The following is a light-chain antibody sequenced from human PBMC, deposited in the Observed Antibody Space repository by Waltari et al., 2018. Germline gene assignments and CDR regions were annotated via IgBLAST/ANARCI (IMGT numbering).Light chain of an antibody. CDR3: QQYDNVPLT. V-gene: IGKV1-33*01. Sequence: DIQMTQSPSSLSASVGDRVTITCQASQGISNYLNWYQQKPGKAPNHLIYDASNLETGVPSRISGSGSGTDFTFTISSLQPEDFAKYYCQQYDNVPLTFGGGTKLEIK. CDR1: QGISNY. J-gene: IGKJ4*01. CDR2: DAS.